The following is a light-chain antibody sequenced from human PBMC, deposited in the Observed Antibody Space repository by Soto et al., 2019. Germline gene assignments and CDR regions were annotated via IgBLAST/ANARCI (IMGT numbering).Light chain of an antibody. CDR1: SSNIGSKT. V-gene: IGLV1-44*01. Sequence: QSVLTQPPSASGTPGQRVPISCSGSSSNIGSKTVNWYQQLPGTAPRLLIHSDNQRPSGVPDRFSGSRSGTSASLAISGLQSEDEADYYCASWDDSVNGWVFGGGTKLTVL. J-gene: IGLJ3*02. CDR3: ASWDDSVNGWV. CDR2: SDN.